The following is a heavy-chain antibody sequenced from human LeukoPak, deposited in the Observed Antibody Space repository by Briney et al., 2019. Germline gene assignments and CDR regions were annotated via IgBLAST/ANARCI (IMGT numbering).Heavy chain of an antibody. D-gene: IGHD6-13*01. CDR1: AYTLTVNY. J-gene: IGHJ6*03. V-gene: IGHV1-2*02. CDR2: INPNSGGT. Sequence: GASVKVSCKASAYTLTVNYMHWVRHAPAQGLERRGWINPNSGGTNYAQKFQGRVTMTRDKSISTAYMELSSLRSDDTAVYYCARAGYSSSSHYYYMDVWGTGTTVTVSS. CDR3: ARAGYSSSSHYYYMDV.